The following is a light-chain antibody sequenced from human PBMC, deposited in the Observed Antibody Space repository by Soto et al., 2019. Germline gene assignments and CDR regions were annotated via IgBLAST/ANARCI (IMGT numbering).Light chain of an antibody. CDR2: XXX. CDR1: SSDVGSYNL. V-gene: IGLV2-23*01. CDR3: CSYAGSVV. J-gene: IGLJ2*01. Sequence: QSVLTQPASVSGSPGQSITISCTGTSSDVGSYNLVSWYQQHPGKAPXLXXXXXXXXXXXXXNRFSGSKSGNTASRTISGXXXXXXXXXYCCSYAGSVVFCGGTKLTVL.